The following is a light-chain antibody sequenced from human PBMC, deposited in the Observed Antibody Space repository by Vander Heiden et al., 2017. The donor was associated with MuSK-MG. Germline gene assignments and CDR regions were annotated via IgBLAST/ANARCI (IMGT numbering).Light chain of an antibody. CDR1: QSVSSN. CDR2: GAS. Sequence: ERVMTQSPATLSVSPGERATLSCRASQSVSSNLAWYQQKPGQAPRLLIYGASTRATGIPDRFSGSGSGTEFSLTISSLQSEDSAVYDCHHRGTFGPGTKVDIK. CDR3: HHRGT. J-gene: IGKJ3*01. V-gene: IGKV3-15*01.